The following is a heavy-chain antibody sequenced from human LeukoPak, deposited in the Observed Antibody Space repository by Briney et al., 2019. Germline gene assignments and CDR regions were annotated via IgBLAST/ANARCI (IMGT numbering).Heavy chain of an antibody. J-gene: IGHJ1*01. Sequence: SETLSLTCTVSGGSISSYYWSWIRQPPGKGLEWIGYIYYSGSTNYNPSLKSRVTISIDTSKNQFSLNLSSVTAADTAVYYCARVASFAEYFQHWGQGTLVTVSS. D-gene: IGHD2/OR15-2a*01. CDR1: GGSISSYY. V-gene: IGHV4-59*08. CDR2: IYYSGST. CDR3: ARVASFAEYFQH.